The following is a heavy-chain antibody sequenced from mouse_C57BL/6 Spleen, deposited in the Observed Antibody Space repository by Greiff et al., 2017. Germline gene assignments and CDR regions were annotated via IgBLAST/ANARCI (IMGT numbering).Heavy chain of an antibody. CDR1: GYTFTDYN. CDR3: ARDYYGSSYVNYFDY. Sequence: VQLQQSGPELVKPGASVKMSCKASGYTFTDYNMHWVKQSHGKSLEWIGYINPNNGGTSYNQKFKGKATLTVNKSSSTAYMELRSLTSEDSAVYYCARDYYGSSYVNYFDYWGQGTTLTVSS. J-gene: IGHJ2*01. V-gene: IGHV1-22*01. CDR2: INPNNGGT. D-gene: IGHD1-1*01.